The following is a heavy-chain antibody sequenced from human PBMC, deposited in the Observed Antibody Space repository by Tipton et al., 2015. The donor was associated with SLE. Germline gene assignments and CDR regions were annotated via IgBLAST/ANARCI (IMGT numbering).Heavy chain of an antibody. D-gene: IGHD1-14*01. CDR1: GGSLRGDY. CDR2: IFHGGGT. V-gene: IGHV4-34*12. Sequence: GLVKPSETLSLTCADYGGSLRGDYWGWIRQPPGRGLEWIGDIFHGGGTDYNPSLKSRVTISVDTSKKHLSLILSSVTAADTAVYYCASRRNVLTSFDYWGQGSLVTVSS. J-gene: IGHJ4*02. CDR3: ASRRNVLTSFDY.